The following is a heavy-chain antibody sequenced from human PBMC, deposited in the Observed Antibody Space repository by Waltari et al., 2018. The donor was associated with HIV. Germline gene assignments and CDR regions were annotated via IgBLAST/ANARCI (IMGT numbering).Heavy chain of an antibody. CDR3: ARLTAVSGTGNLDY. Sequence: QVQLQQWGAGLLKPSETLSLTCAVYVGSFDDYPWAWTRKLPGKVLEWIGDIKHSGNINYNPSLKSRVTMSVDTSKNQFSLKLSSVSAADTAVYYCARLTAVSGTGNLDYWGQGTRVTVSA. D-gene: IGHD3-10*01. J-gene: IGHJ4*02. CDR2: IKHSGNI. V-gene: IGHV4-34*01. CDR1: VGSFDDYP.